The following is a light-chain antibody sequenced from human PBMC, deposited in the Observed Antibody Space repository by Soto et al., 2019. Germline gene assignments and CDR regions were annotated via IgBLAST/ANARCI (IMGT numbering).Light chain of an antibody. J-gene: IGLJ1*01. CDR1: RSNIGRNY. CDR3: QVWDSSSDHYV. V-gene: IGLV1-47*01. CDR2: TNN. Sequence: QSVLTQPPSASGTPGQRVTISCSGSRSNIGRNYVYWYQHIPGTAPKLLIQTNNERPSGIPERFSGSNSGNTATLTISRVEAGDEADYYCQVWDSSSDHYVFGTGTKLTVL.